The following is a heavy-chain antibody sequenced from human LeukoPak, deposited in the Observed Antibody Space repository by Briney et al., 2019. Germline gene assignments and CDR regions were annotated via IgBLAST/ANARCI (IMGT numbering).Heavy chain of an antibody. D-gene: IGHD3-22*01. J-gene: IGHJ6*02. CDR2: ISANNGNT. CDR3: ARTYYYDSSGYGNYYYYGMDV. Sequence: ASVKVSCKASGYTFTSYGISWVRQAPGQGLEWMGWISANNGNTNYAQKLQGRVTMTTDTSTSTAYMELRSLRSDDTAVYYCARTYYYDSSGYGNYYYYGMDVWGQGTTVTVSS. CDR1: GYTFTSYG. V-gene: IGHV1-18*01.